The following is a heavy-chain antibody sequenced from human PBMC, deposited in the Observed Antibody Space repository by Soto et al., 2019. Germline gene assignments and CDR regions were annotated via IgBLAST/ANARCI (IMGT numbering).Heavy chain of an antibody. D-gene: IGHD5-12*01. CDR1: GGSFSGYY. J-gene: IGHJ5*02. CDR3: ARGRGWLRQKCWFDP. Sequence: PSETLSLTCAVYGGSFSGYYWSWIRQPPGKGLEWIGEINHSGSTNYNPSLKSRVTISVDTSKNQFSLKLSSVTAADTAVYYCARGRGWLRQKCWFDPWGQGTLVT. CDR2: INHSGST. V-gene: IGHV4-34*01.